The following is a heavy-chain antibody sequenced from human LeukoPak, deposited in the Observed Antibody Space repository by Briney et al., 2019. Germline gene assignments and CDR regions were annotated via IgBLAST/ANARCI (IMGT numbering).Heavy chain of an antibody. V-gene: IGHV1-69*13. CDR2: IIPIFGTA. Sequence: SVKVSCKASGGTFSSYAISWERHATGQGLKWMGGIIPIFGTANYAQKFQSRVTITADESTSTAYMELSSLRFEDTAVYYCARDHPAAGTEYWGQGTLVTVSS. D-gene: IGHD6-13*01. CDR1: GGTFSSYA. CDR3: ARDHPAAGTEY. J-gene: IGHJ4*02.